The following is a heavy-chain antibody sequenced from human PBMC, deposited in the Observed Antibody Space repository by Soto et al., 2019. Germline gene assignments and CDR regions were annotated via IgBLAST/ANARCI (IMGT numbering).Heavy chain of an antibody. V-gene: IGHV4-31*03. Sequence: SETLSVTCTFSGGSVSSGAYYWTWIRQRPGKGLEWIGYIYYSGSTYYSPSLKSRLSISLDTSKNQFSLRLSSVTAADTAMYYCARARLRAVYAFDIWGQGTMVTVSS. CDR1: GGSVSSGAYY. CDR3: ARARLRAVYAFDI. CDR2: IYYSGST. J-gene: IGHJ3*02. D-gene: IGHD5-12*01.